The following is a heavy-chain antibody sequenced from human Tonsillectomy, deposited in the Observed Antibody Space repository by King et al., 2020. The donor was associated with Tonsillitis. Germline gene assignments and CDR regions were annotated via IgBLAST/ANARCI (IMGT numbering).Heavy chain of an antibody. Sequence: HVQLVESGGGVVQPGGSLRLSCAASGFTFSSYGMHWVRQAPGKGLEWVAFIRYDGSNKYYADSVKGRFTISRDNSKNTLYLQMNSVRAEDTAVYYCAKIGFRVVSCTVLFDYWGQRTLVTVSP. D-gene: IGHD2-15*01. CDR1: GFTFSSYG. J-gene: IGHJ4*02. CDR2: IRYDGSNK. V-gene: IGHV3-30*02. CDR3: AKIGFRVVSCTVLFDY.